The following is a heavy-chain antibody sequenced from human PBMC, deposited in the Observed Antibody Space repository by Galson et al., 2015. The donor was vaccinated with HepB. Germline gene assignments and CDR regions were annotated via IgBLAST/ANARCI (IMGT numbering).Heavy chain of an antibody. V-gene: IGHV1-18*01. Sequence: SVKVSCKASGYTFTSYAMHWVRQAPGQGLEWMGWISAYNGNTNYAQKLQGRVTMTTDTSTSTAYMELRSLRSDDTAVYYCARSRLRYFDYYGMDVWGQGTTVTVSS. J-gene: IGHJ6*02. CDR1: GYTFTSYA. D-gene: IGHD3-9*01. CDR2: ISAYNGNT. CDR3: ARSRLRYFDYYGMDV.